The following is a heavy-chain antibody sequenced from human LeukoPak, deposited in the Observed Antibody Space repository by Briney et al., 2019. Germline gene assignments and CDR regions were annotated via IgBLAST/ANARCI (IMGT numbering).Heavy chain of an antibody. V-gene: IGHV1-8*01. J-gene: IGHJ4*02. CDR3: ARWLVRGSRSSYFDY. D-gene: IGHD6-6*01. CDR2: MNPNSGAT. Sequence: ASVKVSCKASGYTFTNYDFNWVRQATGQGLEWMGWMNPNSGATGYAQKSQGRVTMTRDTSINTAYMELSSLRSEDTAVYYCARWLVRGSRSSYFDYWGQGTLVTVSS. CDR1: GYTFTNYD.